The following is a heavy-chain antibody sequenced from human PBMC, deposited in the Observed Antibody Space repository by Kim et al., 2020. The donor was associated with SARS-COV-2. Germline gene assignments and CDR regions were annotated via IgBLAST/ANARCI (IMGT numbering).Heavy chain of an antibody. J-gene: IGHJ5*02. D-gene: IGHD6-19*01. CDR3: ASNPGIAVAGSWFDP. Sequence: QKFQGRVTTTADKSTSTAYMELSSLRSEDTAVYYCASNPGIAVAGSWFDPWGQGTLVTVSS. V-gene: IGHV1-69*02.